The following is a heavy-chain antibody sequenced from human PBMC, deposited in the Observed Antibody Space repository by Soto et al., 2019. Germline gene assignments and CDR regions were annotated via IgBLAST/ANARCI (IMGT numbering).Heavy chain of an antibody. V-gene: IGHV3-30-3*01. CDR3: SRDPLAAAGPHHSYGMDV. CDR2: ISYDGSNK. J-gene: IGHJ6*02. CDR1: GFTFSSYA. D-gene: IGHD6-13*01. Sequence: GGSLRLSCAASGFTFSSYAMHWVRQAPGKGMEWVAVISYDGSNKYYADSVKGRFTISRDNSKNTLYLQMNSLRAEDTAVYYCSRDPLAAAGPHHSYGMDVWGQGTTVTVSS.